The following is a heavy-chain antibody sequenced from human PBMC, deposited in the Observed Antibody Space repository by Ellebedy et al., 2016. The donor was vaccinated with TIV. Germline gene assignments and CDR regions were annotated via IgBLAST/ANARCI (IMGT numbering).Heavy chain of an antibody. CDR2: VHCRGYT. J-gene: IGHJ4*02. CDR1: GVSFSSGDYY. V-gene: IGHV4-61*08. D-gene: IGHD5-24*01. Sequence: MPSETLSLTCTVSGVSFSSGDYYWNWIRQPPGKGLEWIAYVHCRGYTNSNPSLVSRVAISLNTSKNQFSLKLTSVTAADTAVYYCAREGIDGYNYFDYWGRGTLVTVSS. CDR3: AREGIDGYNYFDY.